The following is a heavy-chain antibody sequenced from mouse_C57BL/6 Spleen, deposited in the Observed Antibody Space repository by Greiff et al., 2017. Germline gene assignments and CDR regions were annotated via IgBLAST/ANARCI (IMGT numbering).Heavy chain of an antibody. J-gene: IGHJ3*01. CDR3: ASPFDCISSWFAY. V-gene: IGHV1-7*01. Sequence: VQLQQSGAELAKPGASVKLSCKASGYTFTSYWLHWVKQRPGQGLEWIGYINPSSGYTKYNHNFKAKATLTVNKASSTAYMQLSSLTYEDAAVYYCASPFDCISSWFAYWGQGTLVTVSA. D-gene: IGHD1-1*01. CDR1: GYTFTSYW. CDR2: INPSSGYT.